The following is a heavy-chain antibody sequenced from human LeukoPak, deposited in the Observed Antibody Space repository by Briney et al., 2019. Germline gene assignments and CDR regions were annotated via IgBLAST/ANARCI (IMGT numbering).Heavy chain of an antibody. V-gene: IGHV1-18*01. J-gene: IGHJ4*02. Sequence: GASVKVSCKASGGTFGSYAISWVRQAPGQGLEWMGWISAYNGNTNYAQKLQGRVTMTTDTSTSTAYMELRSLRSDDTAVYYCARDYWVQLERRELLALDYWGQGTLVTVSS. D-gene: IGHD1-1*01. CDR3: ARDYWVQLERRELLALDY. CDR1: GGTFGSYA. CDR2: ISAYNGNT.